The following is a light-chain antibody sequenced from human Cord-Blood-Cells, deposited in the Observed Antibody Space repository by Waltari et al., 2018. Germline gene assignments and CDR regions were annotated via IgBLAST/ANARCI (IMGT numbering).Light chain of an antibody. CDR3: SSYTSSSTWV. CDR2: EVS. V-gene: IGLV2-14*01. CDR1: TSDVGGYNY. J-gene: IGLJ3*02. Sequence: QSALTQPASVSGSPGQSITISSTGTTSDVGGYNYVSWYQQHPGKAPKLKIYEVSNRPSGVSNRFSGSKSGNTASLTISGLQAEDEADYYCSSYTSSSTWVFGGGTKLTVL.